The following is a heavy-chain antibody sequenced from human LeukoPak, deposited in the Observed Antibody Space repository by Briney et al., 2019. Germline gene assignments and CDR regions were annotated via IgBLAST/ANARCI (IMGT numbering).Heavy chain of an antibody. CDR1: GGTFSSYA. D-gene: IGHD1-26*01. CDR3: ARDKPTTIRYYYYYYMDV. CDR2: IIPIFGTA. J-gene: IGHJ6*03. Sequence: SVKVSCKASGGTFSSYAISWVRQAPGQGLEWMGRIIPIFGTANYAQKFQGRVTITADKSTSTAYMELSSLRSEDTAVYYCARDKPTTIRYYYYYYMDVWGKETTVTVSS. V-gene: IGHV1-69*06.